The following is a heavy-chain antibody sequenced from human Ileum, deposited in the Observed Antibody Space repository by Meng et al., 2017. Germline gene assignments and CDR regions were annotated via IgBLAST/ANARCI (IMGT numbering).Heavy chain of an antibody. CDR1: GGSVNTGSYY. V-gene: IGHV4-61*01. D-gene: IGHD3-22*01. J-gene: IGHJ4*02. CDR3: ARGHYDQYFDS. Sequence: QVQLQESGPGLVRPSETLALTCTISGGSVNTGSYYWSWIRQPPGKGLEWIGYMYFSGSTKYNASLKSRVSISVDTSKKQFSLNLTSVTAADTAVYYCARGHYDQYFDSWGQGTLVTVSS. CDR2: MYFSGST.